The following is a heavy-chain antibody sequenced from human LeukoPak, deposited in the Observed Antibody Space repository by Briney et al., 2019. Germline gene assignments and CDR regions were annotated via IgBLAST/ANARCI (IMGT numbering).Heavy chain of an antibody. CDR2: FDPEDGER. Sequence: ASVKVSCKVSGYTLTELSMNGVRQAPGKRLEWMAGFDPEDGERIYAQKFQGRVTTTEDASTDTAYMELSSLKSDDTAVYYCATVKRFDSYNDYWGQGTLVTVSS. J-gene: IGHJ4*02. V-gene: IGHV1-24*01. CDR1: GYTLTELS. CDR3: ATVKRFDSYNDY. D-gene: IGHD5-24*01.